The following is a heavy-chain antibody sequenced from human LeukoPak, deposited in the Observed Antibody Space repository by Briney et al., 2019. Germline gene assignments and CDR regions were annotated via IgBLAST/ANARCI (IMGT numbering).Heavy chain of an antibody. V-gene: IGHV4-30-2*01. CDR3: ARSDPGGWLQEDY. Sequence: SETLSLTCTVSGGSISSGGYYWSWIRQPPGKGLEWIGHIYHSGSTYYNPSLKSRVTISVDRSKNQFSLKLSSVTAADTAVYYCARSDPGGWLQEDYWGQGTLVTVSS. D-gene: IGHD5-24*01. CDR2: IYHSGST. CDR1: GGSISSGGYY. J-gene: IGHJ4*02.